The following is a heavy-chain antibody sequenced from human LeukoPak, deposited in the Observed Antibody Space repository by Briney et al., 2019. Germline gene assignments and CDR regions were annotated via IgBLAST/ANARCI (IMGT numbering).Heavy chain of an antibody. CDR3: ARGDYPYYFDY. D-gene: IGHD4-17*01. J-gene: IGHJ4*02. CDR1: GFTFSSYA. V-gene: IGHV3-30-3*01. CDR2: MSFDGGNT. Sequence: LTGRALRLSCAASGFTFSSYAMHWVRQAPGKVLEWVAVMSFDGGNTYFADAVKGRFTISRDNSKNTLYLQLNSLRVEDTAVYYCARGDYPYYFDYWGQGTLVTVSS.